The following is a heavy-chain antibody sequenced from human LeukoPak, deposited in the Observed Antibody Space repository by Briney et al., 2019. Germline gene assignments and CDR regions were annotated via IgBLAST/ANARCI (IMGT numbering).Heavy chain of an antibody. V-gene: IGHV3-21*06. CDR1: GFTFSSSA. J-gene: IGHJ4*02. CDR3: ARDGGGDY. D-gene: IGHD3-16*01. CDR2: ISISGSKT. Sequence: PGGSLRLSCAASGFTFSSSAMSWVRQAPGKGLEWVSAISISGSKTYYADSVKGRFTISRDNAKNSLFLQMNSLRAEDTAVYYCARDGGGDYWGQGTLVTVSS.